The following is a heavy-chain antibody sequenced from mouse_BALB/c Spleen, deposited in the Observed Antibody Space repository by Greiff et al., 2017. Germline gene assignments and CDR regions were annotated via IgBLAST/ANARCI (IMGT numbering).Heavy chain of an antibody. Sequence: EVKLMESGGGLVQPGGSRKLSCAASGFTFSSFGMHWVRQAPEKGLEWVAYISSGSSTIYYADTVKGRFTISRDNPKNTLFLQMNSLRSEDTAMYYCARRGYGNYPYYYAMDYWGQGTSVTVSS. CDR2: ISSGSSTI. D-gene: IGHD2-10*02. CDR3: ARRGYGNYPYYYAMDY. CDR1: GFTFSSFG. J-gene: IGHJ4*01. V-gene: IGHV5-17*02.